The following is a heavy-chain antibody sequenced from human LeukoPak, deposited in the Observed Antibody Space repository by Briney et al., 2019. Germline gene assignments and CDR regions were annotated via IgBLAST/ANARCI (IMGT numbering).Heavy chain of an antibody. CDR3: ARPEGGGSYYELNY. V-gene: IGHV5-51*01. D-gene: IGHD1-26*01. CDR1: GYSFTNYW. J-gene: IGHJ4*02. Sequence: GESLKISCNGSGYSFTNYWIAWVRRMPGKGLEWMGITYPGDSDTRYSPSFQGQVTISADKSISTAYLQWSSLKASDTAIYYCARPEGGGSYYELNYWGQGTLVTVSS. CDR2: TYPGDSDT.